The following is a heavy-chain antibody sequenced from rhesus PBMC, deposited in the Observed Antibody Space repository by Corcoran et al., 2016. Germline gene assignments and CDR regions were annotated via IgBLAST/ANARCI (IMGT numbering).Heavy chain of an antibody. Sequence: QVQLQESGPGLVKPSETLSLTCAVSGGSISDDYYWSWIRQPPGKGLEWIGYIFGRGGGTNYNPSLKHRVTFSIDTTKKQFSLRLRSVTAADTAVYYCAREDSGSRYFFDSWGQGVLVTVSS. CDR3: AREDSGSRYFFDS. CDR1: GGSISDDYY. J-gene: IGHJ4*01. CDR2: IFGRGGGT. D-gene: IGHD3-28*01. V-gene: IGHV4-106*01.